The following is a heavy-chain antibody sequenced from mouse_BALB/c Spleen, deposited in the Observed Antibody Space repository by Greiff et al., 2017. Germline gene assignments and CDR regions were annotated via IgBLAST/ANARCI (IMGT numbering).Heavy chain of an antibody. D-gene: IGHD2-4*01. CDR2: IDPSDSET. V-gene: IGHV1S127*01. J-gene: IGHJ4*01. CDR1: GYSFTSYW. Sequence: QVQLQQSGPQLVRPGASVKISCKASGYSFTSYWMHWVKQRPGQGLEWIGMIDPSDSETRLNQKFKDKATLTVDKSSSTAYMQLSSPTSEDSAVYYGARLDYEFPYYAMDYWGQGTSVTVSS. CDR3: ARLDYEFPYYAMDY.